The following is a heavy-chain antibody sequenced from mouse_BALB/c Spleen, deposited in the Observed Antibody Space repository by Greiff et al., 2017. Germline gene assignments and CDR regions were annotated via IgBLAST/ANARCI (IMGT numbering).Heavy chain of an antibody. CDR2: ISSGGSYT. CDR3: AVRQDAMDY. J-gene: IGHJ4*01. V-gene: IGHV5-6*02. CDR1: GFTFSSYG. Sequence: EVKLVESGGDLVKPGGSLKLSCAASGFTFSSYGMSWVRQTPDKRLEWVATISSGGSYTYYPDSVKGRFTISRDNAKNTLYLQMSSLKSEDTAMYYCAVRQDAMDYWGQGTSVTVSS.